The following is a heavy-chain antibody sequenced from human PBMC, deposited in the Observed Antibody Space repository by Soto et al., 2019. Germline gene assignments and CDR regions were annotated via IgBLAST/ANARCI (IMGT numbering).Heavy chain of an antibody. D-gene: IGHD5-12*01. CDR2: VYYSGST. CDR1: GGSISGYY. J-gene: IGHJ4*02. V-gene: IGHV4-59*01. CDR3: AKYRRTDAEGYRLDF. Sequence: SETLSLTCTLSGGSISGYYWSWIRQPPGKGLEWIGYVYYSGSTKYNPSLESRVTISVDMSNNQFSLMLTSVTAADTAVYYCAKYRRTDAEGYRLDFWGQGTLVTAPQ.